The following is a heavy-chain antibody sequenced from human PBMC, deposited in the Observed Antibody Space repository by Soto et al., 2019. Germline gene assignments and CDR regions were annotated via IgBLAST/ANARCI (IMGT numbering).Heavy chain of an antibody. D-gene: IGHD6-13*01. V-gene: IGHV4-30-2*01. CDR3: ARYSSSSNWFDP. Sequence: SETLSLTCAVSGGSISSGGYSWSWIRQPPGKGLEWIGYIYHSGSTYYNPSLKSRVTISVDRSKNQFSLKLSSVTAADTAVYYCARYSSSSNWFDPWGQGTLVTVSS. CDR2: IYHSGST. J-gene: IGHJ5*02. CDR1: GGSISSGGYS.